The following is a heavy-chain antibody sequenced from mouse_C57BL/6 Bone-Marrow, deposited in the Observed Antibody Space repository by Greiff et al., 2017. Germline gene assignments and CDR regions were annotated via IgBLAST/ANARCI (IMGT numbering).Heavy chain of an antibody. D-gene: IGHD3-2*02. V-gene: IGHV1-81*01. J-gene: IGHJ4*01. CDR1: GYTFTSYG. CDR2: IYPRSGNT. Sequence: VQLQQSGAELARPGASVKLSCKASGYTFTSYGISWVKQRTGQGLEWIGEIYPRSGNTYYNEKFKGKATLTADKSSSTAYMALRSLTSEDSAVYFCSKTAQATFPYAMDYWGQGTSVTVSS. CDR3: SKTAQATFPYAMDY.